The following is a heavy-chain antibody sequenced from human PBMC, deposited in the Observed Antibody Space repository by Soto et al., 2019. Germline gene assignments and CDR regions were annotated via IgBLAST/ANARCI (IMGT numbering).Heavy chain of an antibody. J-gene: IGHJ6*02. CDR3: ASSYCSSTSCPYYYYYYGMDV. CDR1: GGSVSSGSYY. D-gene: IGHD2-2*01. CDR2: IYYSGST. V-gene: IGHV4-61*01. Sequence: QVQLQESGPGLVKPSETLSLTCTVSGGSVSSGSYYWCWIRQPPGKGLEWIGYIYYSGSTNYNPSLKSRVTISVDTSKNQFSLKLSSVTAADTAVYYCASSYCSSTSCPYYYYYYGMDVWGQGTTVTVSS.